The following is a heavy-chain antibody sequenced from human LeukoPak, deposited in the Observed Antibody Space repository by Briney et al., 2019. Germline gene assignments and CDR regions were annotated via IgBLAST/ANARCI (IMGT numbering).Heavy chain of an antibody. J-gene: IGHJ4*02. V-gene: IGHV4-61*01. CDR3: ARVMGPYDYGDYTFDY. Sequence: PSETLSLTCTVSGGSVSSGSYYWSWIRQPQGKGLEWIGYIYYSGSTNYNPSLKSRVTISVDTSKNQFSLKLSSVTAADTAVYYCARVMGPYDYGDYTFDYWGQGTLVTVSS. CDR2: IYYSGST. D-gene: IGHD4-17*01. CDR1: GGSVSSGSYY.